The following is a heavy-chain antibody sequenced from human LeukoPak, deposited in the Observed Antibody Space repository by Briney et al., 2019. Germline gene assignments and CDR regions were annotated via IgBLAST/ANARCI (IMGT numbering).Heavy chain of an antibody. CDR2: INPSGGST. J-gene: IGHJ4*02. V-gene: IGHV1-46*01. CDR3: ARRSSGSYDY. CDR1: GYTFSSYG. Sequence: ASVKVSCKASGYTFSSYGISWVRQAPGQGLEWMGIINPSGGSTSYAQKFQGRVTMTRDTSTSTVYMELSSLRSEDTAVYYCARRSSGSYDYWGQGTLVTVSS. D-gene: IGHD3-10*01.